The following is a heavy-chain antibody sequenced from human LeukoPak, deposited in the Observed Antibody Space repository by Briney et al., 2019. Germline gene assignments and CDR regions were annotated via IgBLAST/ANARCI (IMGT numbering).Heavy chain of an antibody. D-gene: IGHD3-10*01. Sequence: ASVKVSCKASGGTFSSYAISWVRQAPGQGLEWMGGIIPIFGTANYAQKFQGRVTMTRNTSISTAYMELSSLRSEDTAVYYCARGRSKQYYGSGSYYTEFDYWGQGTLVTVSS. V-gene: IGHV1-69*05. J-gene: IGHJ4*02. CDR2: IIPIFGTA. CDR3: ARGRSKQYYGSGSYYTEFDY. CDR1: GGTFSSYA.